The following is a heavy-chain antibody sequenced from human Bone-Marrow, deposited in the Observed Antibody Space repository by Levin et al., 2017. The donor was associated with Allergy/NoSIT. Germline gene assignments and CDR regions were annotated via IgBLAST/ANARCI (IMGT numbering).Heavy chain of an antibody. V-gene: IGHV3-15*01. J-gene: IGHJ4*02. CDR1: GFTFNNAW. Sequence: NPGGSLRLSCAASGFTFNNAWMSWVRQAPGKGLEWVGRIKSKTDGGSTDYAAPVKGRFTISRDDSKNTLNLQMNSLKIEDTAVYYCTTDLRWEGTPPSYWGQGTLVTVSS. D-gene: IGHD4-23*01. CDR2: IKSKTDGGST. CDR3: TTDLRWEGTPPSY.